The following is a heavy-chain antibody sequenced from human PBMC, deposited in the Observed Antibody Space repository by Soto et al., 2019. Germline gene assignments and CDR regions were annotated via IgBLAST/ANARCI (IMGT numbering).Heavy chain of an antibody. D-gene: IGHD4-4*01. CDR3: ARGGPSNYREYYFDY. J-gene: IGHJ4*02. V-gene: IGHV1-69*13. Sequence: GASVKVSCKASGGTFSSYAISWVRQAPGQGLEWMGGIIPIFGTANYAQKFQGRVTITADESTSTAYMELSSLRSEDTAVYYCARGGPSNYREYYFDYWGQGTLVTVSS. CDR2: IIPIFGTA. CDR1: GGTFSSYA.